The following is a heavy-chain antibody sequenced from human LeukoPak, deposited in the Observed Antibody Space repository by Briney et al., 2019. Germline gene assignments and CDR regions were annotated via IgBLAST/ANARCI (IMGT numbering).Heavy chain of an antibody. D-gene: IGHD3-10*01. CDR2: ISYDGSNK. CDR1: GFTFSIYG. V-gene: IGHV3-30*18. Sequence: PGGSLRLSCAASGFTFSIYGMHWVRQAPGKGLEWVAVISYDGSNKYYADSVKGRFTISRDNSKNTLYLQMNSLRAEDTAVYYCAKERMVRGVITPYYFDYWGQGTLVTVSS. CDR3: AKERMVRGVITPYYFDY. J-gene: IGHJ4*02.